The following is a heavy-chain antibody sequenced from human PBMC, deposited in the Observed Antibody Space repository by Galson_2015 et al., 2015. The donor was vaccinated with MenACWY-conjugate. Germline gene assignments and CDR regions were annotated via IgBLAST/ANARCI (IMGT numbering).Heavy chain of an antibody. Sequence: SLRLSCAASRFTFSDYYMSWIRQAPGKGLEWVSYISSSSSYTNYADSVKGRFTISRDNAKNSLYLQMNSLRAEDTAVYYCARPYGQQVVDYFDYWGQGTLVTVSS. J-gene: IGHJ4*02. CDR1: RFTFSDYY. V-gene: IGHV3-11*03. D-gene: IGHD6-13*01. CDR2: ISSSSSYT. CDR3: ARPYGQQVVDYFDY.